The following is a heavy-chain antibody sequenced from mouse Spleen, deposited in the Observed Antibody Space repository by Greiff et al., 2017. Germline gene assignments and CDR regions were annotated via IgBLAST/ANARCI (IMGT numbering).Heavy chain of an antibody. V-gene: IGHV5-6-3*01. CDR1: GFTFSSYG. CDR3: ARDPAYYYGSSYFDY. D-gene: IGHD1-1*01. J-gene: IGHJ2*01. CDR2: INSNGGST. Sequence: EVHLVESGGGLVQPGGSLKLSCAASGFTFSSYGMSWVRQTPDKRLELVATINSNGGSTYYPDSVKGRFTISRDNAKNTLYLQMSSLKSEDTAMYYCARDPAYYYGSSYFDYWGQGTTLTVSS.